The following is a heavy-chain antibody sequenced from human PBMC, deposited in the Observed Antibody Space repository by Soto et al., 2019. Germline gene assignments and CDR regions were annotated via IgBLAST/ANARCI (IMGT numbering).Heavy chain of an antibody. CDR2: IITVSDTA. J-gene: IGHJ5*02. V-gene: IGHV1-69*01. CDR3: ATIDKSLARVGYLDP. CDR1: GGTFSSYV. D-gene: IGHD1-1*01. Sequence: QVHQEQSGAEVSKPGSSVKVSCKFSGGTFSSYVIICVRQAPGQGLEWMGGIITVSDTANYAHNFHGRGRFSAAAATNTTSLEVSTVRIDDTAAYYCATIDKSLARVGYLDPWGQGTLVTVSS.